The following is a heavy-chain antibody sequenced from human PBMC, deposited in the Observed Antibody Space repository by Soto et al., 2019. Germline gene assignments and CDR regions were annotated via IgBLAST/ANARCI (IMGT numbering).Heavy chain of an antibody. Sequence: ASETLSLTCAVSGGSISNNSYYWAWIRQPPGKGLEWIGSLYYSGSTSYNPSLKSRVTLSVDTSKNQFSLNLSSVTAADTAVYYCATVSGYNRGWHVHNWGQGSLVTVSS. J-gene: IGHJ4*02. V-gene: IGHV4-39*01. CDR2: LYYSGST. D-gene: IGHD6-19*01. CDR3: ATVSGYNRGWHVHN. CDR1: GGSISNNSYY.